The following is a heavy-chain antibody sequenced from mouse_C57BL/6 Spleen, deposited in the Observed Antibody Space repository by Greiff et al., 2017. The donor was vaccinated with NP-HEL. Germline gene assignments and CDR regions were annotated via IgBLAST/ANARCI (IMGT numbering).Heavy chain of an antibody. V-gene: IGHV1-58*01. Sequence: EVQLQQSGAELVRPGSSVKMSCKTSGYTFTSYGINWVKQRPGQGLEWIGYIYLGNGYTEYNEKFKGKATLTSDTSSSTAYMQLSSLTSEDSAIYICARGDGYLRDARDYGGQGTSVTVSS. J-gene: IGHJ4*01. CDR3: ARGDGYLRDARDY. D-gene: IGHD2-3*01. CDR1: GYTFTSYG. CDR2: IYLGNGYT.